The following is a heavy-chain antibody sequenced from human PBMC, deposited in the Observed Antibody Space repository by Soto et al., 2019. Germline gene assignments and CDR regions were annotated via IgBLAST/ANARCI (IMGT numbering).Heavy chain of an antibody. Sequence: QSGGSLRLSCAASGFNFGPFWMHWVRQAPGKGLVWVSHINSDGSTIVYADSVKGRFTISRDNAKSTLFLQMNSLRVEDTAVYYCARDRGYPDSFNIWGQGTMVTVSS. J-gene: IGHJ3*02. V-gene: IGHV3-74*01. CDR3: ARDRGYPDSFNI. CDR2: INSDGSTI. D-gene: IGHD3-10*01. CDR1: GFNFGPFW.